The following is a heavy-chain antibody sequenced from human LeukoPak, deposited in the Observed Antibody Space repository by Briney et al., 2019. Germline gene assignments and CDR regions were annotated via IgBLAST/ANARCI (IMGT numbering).Heavy chain of an antibody. J-gene: IGHJ4*02. V-gene: IGHV1-18*01. CDR3: ARLDSYGSSQADY. D-gene: IGHD5-18*01. Sequence: GASVKVSCKTSGYTFTSYAITWVRQAPGQGLEWMGWISPYSGITNYAQVLQGRVTMTTDTSTSTAYMELRSLRSDGTAMYYCARLDSYGSSQADYWGQGALVTVSS. CDR2: ISPYSGIT. CDR1: GYTFTSYA.